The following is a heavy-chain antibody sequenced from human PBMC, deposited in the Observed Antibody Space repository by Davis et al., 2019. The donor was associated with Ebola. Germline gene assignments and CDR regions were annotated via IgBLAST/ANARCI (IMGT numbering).Heavy chain of an antibody. D-gene: IGHD6-13*01. J-gene: IGHJ6*02. V-gene: IGHV3-9*01. CDR1: GFTFDDYA. CDR3: AKTGSSWYYYYYGMDV. CDR2: IGWNSGSI. Sequence: SLKISCAASGFTFDDYAMHWVRQAPGKGLEWVSGIGWNSGSIGYADSVKGRFTISRDNAKNSLYLQMNSLRAEDTALYYCAKTGSSWYYYYYGMDVWGQGTTVTVSS.